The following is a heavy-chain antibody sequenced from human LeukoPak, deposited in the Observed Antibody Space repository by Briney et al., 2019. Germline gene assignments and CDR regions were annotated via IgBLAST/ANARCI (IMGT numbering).Heavy chain of an antibody. CDR1: GFTFSKYE. V-gene: IGHV3-48*03. Sequence: GGSLRLSCVPSGFTFSKYEMNWVRQAPGKGLEWVSKITSSGSTIYYADSVKGRFTISRDNAKNSLSLQMNSRRAEDTAVYYCERLFDLWGQGTMVTVSS. CDR2: ITSSGSTI. J-gene: IGHJ3*01. CDR3: ERLFDL.